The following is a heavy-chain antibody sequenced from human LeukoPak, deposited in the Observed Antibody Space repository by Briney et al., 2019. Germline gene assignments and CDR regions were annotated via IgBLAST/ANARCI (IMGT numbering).Heavy chain of an antibody. CDR1: GFIFSTYW. CDR2: IKEDGSEK. V-gene: IGHV3-7*01. CDR3: ARLGVVRGVPADY. Sequence: GGSLRLSCAASGFIFSTYWMSWVRQAPGKGLEWVAIIKEDGSEKYYVDSVKGRFTISRDNAKNSAKSSLYLQMNSLRAEDTAVYYCARLGVVRGVPADYWGQGTLVTVSS. J-gene: IGHJ4*02. D-gene: IGHD3-10*01.